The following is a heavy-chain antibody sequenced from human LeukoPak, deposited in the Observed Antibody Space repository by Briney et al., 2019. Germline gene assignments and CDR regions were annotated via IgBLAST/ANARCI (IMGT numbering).Heavy chain of an antibody. D-gene: IGHD3-22*01. V-gene: IGHV1-46*01. CDR1: GYTFTSYY. Sequence: ASVKVSCKASGYTFTSYYMHWVRQAPGQGLEWMGVMHPSGGSTSYAQKFQGRVTMTRDTSTSTVYMELSSLRSEDTAVYYCARDPMIGVVVIMNAFDIWGQGTMVTVSS. CDR2: MHPSGGST. J-gene: IGHJ3*02. CDR3: ARDPMIGVVVIMNAFDI.